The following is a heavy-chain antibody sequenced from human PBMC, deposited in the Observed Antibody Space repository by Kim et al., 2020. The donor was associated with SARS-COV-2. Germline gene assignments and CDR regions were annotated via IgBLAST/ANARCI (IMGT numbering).Heavy chain of an antibody. CDR3: ARHELGMDV. V-gene: IGHV3-48*02. CDR2: LSGDGTTV. J-gene: IGHJ6*02. D-gene: IGHD3-10*01. CDR1: GFTFSTYS. Sequence: GGSLRLSCAASGFTFSTYSMNWVRQAPGKGLEWISFLSGDGTTVYYAESLKGRFTISRDNAKKSLYLQMNSLRDEDTAVYYCARHELGMDVWGQGSTVTVSS.